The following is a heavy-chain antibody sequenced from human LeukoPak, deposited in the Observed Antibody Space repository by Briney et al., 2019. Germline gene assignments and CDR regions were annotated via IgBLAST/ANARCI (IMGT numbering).Heavy chain of an antibody. CDR3: ARQAPTYDFWSGYFDY. J-gene: IGHJ4*02. D-gene: IGHD3-3*01. Sequence: ASVKVSCKASGGTFSNYAISWVRQAPGQGLEWMGGIIPIFGTTNYAQNFQGRVTITADKSTSTAYMELSSLRSEDTAVYYCARQAPTYDFWSGYFDYWGQGTLVTVSS. CDR2: IIPIFGTT. V-gene: IGHV1-69*06. CDR1: GGTFSNYA.